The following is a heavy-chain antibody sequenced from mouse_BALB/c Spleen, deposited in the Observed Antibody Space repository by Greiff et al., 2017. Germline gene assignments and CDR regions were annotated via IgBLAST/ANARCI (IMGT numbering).Heavy chain of an antibody. CDR2: IYPGNSDT. CDR3: TRYYYGYYFDY. CDR1: GYTFTSYW. Sequence: EVQLQQSGTVLARPGASVKMSCKASGYTFTSYWMHWVNQRPGQGLEWIGAIYPGNSDTSYNQKFKGKAKLTAVTSTSTAYMELSSLTNEDSAVYYCTRYYYGYYFDYWGQGTTLTVSS. J-gene: IGHJ2*01. D-gene: IGHD1-1*01. V-gene: IGHV1-5*01.